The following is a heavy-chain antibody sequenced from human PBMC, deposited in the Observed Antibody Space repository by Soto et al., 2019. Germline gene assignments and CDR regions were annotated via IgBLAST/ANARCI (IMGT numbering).Heavy chain of an antibody. CDR2: IYYSGST. CDR3: ARGFLVGATTIDY. D-gene: IGHD1-26*01. Sequence: SETLSLTCTVSGGSISSYYLSWIRQPPGKGLEWIGYIYYSGSTNYNPSLKSRVTISVDTSKNQFSLKLSSVTAADTAVYYCARGFLVGATTIDYWGQGTLVTVSS. J-gene: IGHJ4*02. V-gene: IGHV4-59*01. CDR1: GGSISSYY.